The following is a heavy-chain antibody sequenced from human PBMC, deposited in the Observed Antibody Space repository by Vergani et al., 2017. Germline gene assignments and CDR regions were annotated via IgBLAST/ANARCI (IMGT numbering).Heavy chain of an antibody. Sequence: QVQLQESGPGLVKPSQTLSLTCTVSGGSISSGSYYWSWIRQPAGKGLEWIGYIYYSGSTNYNPSLKSRVTISVDTSKNQFSLKLSSVTAADTAVYYCARDPDTAMAPGGFDPWGQGTLVTVSS. J-gene: IGHJ5*02. CDR1: GGSISSGSYY. V-gene: IGHV4-61*10. D-gene: IGHD5-18*01. CDR2: IYYSGST. CDR3: ARDPDTAMAPGGFDP.